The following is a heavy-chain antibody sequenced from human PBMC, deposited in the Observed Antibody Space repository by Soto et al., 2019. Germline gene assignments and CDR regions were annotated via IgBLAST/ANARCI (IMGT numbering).Heavy chain of an antibody. CDR2: ISSSSSYT. J-gene: IGHJ4*02. CDR3: ANSAISYYVPN. CDR1: GFTFSDYY. V-gene: IGHV3-11*06. Sequence: PGGSLRLSCAASGFTFSDYYMSWIRQAPGKGLEWVSYISSSSSYTNYADSVKGRFTTSRDNAKNSLYLQMNSLRAEDTAVYYCANSAISYYVPNWGQGTLVTVSS. D-gene: IGHD3-10*01.